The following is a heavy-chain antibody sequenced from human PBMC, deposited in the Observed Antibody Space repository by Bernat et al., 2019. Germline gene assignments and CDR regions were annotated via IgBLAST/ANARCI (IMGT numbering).Heavy chain of an antibody. J-gene: IGHJ5*02. CDR2: TCFDESSI. V-gene: IGHV3-30*10. Sequence: QVHLEESGGGVVQPGRSLRLSCAASGLTFSDYTMHWVRQAPGKGLEWVSFTCFDESSIHYTDSVEGRFTISRDNSKSTLYLQMNSLRTEDTAVYFCARGHASASFRIDTWGQGTLVTVSS. CDR3: ARGHASASFRIDT. D-gene: IGHD3-10*01. CDR1: GLTFSDYT.